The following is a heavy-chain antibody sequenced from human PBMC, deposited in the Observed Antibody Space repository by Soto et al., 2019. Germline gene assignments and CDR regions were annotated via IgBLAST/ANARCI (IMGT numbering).Heavy chain of an antibody. CDR2: ISTTSTYI. J-gene: IGHJ4*02. D-gene: IGHD4-17*01. Sequence: EVQLVESGGGLVKPGESLRLSCAASGFTFSSYSKIWVRQAPGKGLEWVASISTTSTYIYYADSVKGRFTISRDNAKNSLFLQMDSLRAEDTAVYYCAREGSLYGDSISNCADYWGQGTLVTVSS. V-gene: IGHV3-21*01. CDR1: GFTFSSYS. CDR3: AREGSLYGDSISNCADY.